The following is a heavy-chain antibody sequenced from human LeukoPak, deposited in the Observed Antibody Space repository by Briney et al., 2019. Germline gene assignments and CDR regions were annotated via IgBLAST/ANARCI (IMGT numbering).Heavy chain of an antibody. CDR2: IIPIFGTA. D-gene: IGHD2-2*01. V-gene: IGHV1-69*13. CDR3: ARVRDIVVVPAATLNYYGMDV. Sequence: SVKLSCKSSVGTFSSYAISWVRQAPGHGLEWMGGIIPIFGTANYAQKFQGRVTITADESTSTAYMELSSLRSEDTAVYYCARVRDIVVVPAATLNYYGMDVWGQGTTVTVSS. CDR1: VGTFSSYA. J-gene: IGHJ6*02.